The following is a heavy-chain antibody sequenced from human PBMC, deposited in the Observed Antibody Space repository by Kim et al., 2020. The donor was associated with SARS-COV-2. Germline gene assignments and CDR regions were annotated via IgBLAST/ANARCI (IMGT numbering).Heavy chain of an antibody. V-gene: IGHV3-48*02. D-gene: IGHD1-26*01. CDR2: IDGSSNTI. J-gene: IGHJ4*02. Sequence: GGSLRLSCVASGFTFSNSNMNWVRQAPGKGLEWVSYIDGSSNTIYYADSVKGRFTISRDNAKNSLFLRMDSLRDEDTAVYYCARSTGNYYGGLFDYWGQGTLVTVSS. CDR3: ARSTGNYYGGLFDY. CDR1: GFTFSNSN.